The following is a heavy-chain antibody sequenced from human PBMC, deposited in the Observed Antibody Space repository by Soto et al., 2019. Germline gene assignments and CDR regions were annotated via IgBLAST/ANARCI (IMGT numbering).Heavy chain of an antibody. Sequence: PGESLKISCKVSGYSFTSYWISWLRQMPGKGLEWMGRIDPSDSYTNYSPSFQGHVTISADKSISTAYLQWSSLKASDTAMYYCAIGYCSSTSCFLNYYYYGMEVWGQGTTCNVSS. CDR1: GYSFTSYW. CDR2: IDPSDSYT. V-gene: IGHV5-10-1*01. D-gene: IGHD2-2*03. CDR3: AIGYCSSTSCFLNYYYYGMEV. J-gene: IGHJ6*01.